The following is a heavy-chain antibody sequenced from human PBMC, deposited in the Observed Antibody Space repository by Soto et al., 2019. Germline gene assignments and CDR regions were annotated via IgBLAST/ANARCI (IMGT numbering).Heavy chain of an antibody. D-gene: IGHD2-21*02. Sequence: GGSLRLSCAASGFTFGNYAMNWVRQAPGKGLEWISSISDPGTSTYYANSVKGRFSMSRDNSKNTLFLQMNRLRAVDTAVYFCAKSLVTPSDAFDLWGRGTLVTVSS. CDR3: AKSLVTPSDAFDL. J-gene: IGHJ3*01. CDR2: ISDPGTST. V-gene: IGHV3-23*01. CDR1: GFTFGNYA.